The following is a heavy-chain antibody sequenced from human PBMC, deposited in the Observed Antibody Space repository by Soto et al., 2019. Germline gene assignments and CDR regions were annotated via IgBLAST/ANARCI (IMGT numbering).Heavy chain of an antibody. D-gene: IGHD5-12*01. Sequence: SVKVSCKASGGTFSSYAISWVRQAPGQGLEWMGGIIPIFGTANYAQKFQGRVTITADESTSTAYMELSSLRSEDTAVYYCARGLRPRDGYNYFDYWGQGTLVTVS. J-gene: IGHJ4*02. CDR2: IIPIFGTA. CDR3: ARGLRPRDGYNYFDY. CDR1: GGTFSSYA. V-gene: IGHV1-69*13.